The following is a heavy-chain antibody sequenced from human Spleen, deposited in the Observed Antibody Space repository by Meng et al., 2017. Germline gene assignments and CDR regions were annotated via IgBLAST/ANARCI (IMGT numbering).Heavy chain of an antibody. CDR2: IYYSGST. J-gene: IGHJ3*02. CDR1: GGSISSSSYY. Sequence: SETLSLTCTVSGGSISSSSYYWGWIRQPPGKGLEWVGSIYYSGSTYYNPSLKSRVTISVDTSKNQFSLKLSSVTAADTAVYYCARDVWVYDSSGYTDAFDIWGQGTMVTVSS. V-gene: IGHV4-39*07. CDR3: ARDVWVYDSSGYTDAFDI. D-gene: IGHD3-22*01.